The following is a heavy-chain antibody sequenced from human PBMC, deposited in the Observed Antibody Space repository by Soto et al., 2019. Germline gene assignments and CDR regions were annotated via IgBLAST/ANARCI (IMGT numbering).Heavy chain of an antibody. D-gene: IGHD3-3*01. CDR1: GYTFTSYG. CDR3: ARAYYDFWSGYPVNYYYMDV. CDR2: ISAYNGNT. J-gene: IGHJ6*03. Sequence: QVPLVQSGAEVKKPGASVKVSCKASGYTFTSYGISWVRQAPGQGLEWMRWISAYNGNTNYAQKLQGRVTMTTDTSTSTAYMELRSLRSDDTAVYYCARAYYDFWSGYPVNYYYMDVWGKGTTVTVSS. V-gene: IGHV1-18*01.